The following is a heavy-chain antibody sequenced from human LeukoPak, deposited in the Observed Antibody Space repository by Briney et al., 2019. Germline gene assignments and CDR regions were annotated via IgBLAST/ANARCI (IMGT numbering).Heavy chain of an antibody. D-gene: IGHD4-17*01. CDR2: ISGSGGST. CDR3: AKRPRYGDYFDY. V-gene: IGHV3-23*01. CDR1: GFTFSSYA. J-gene: IGHJ4*02. Sequence: GGSLRLSCAASGFTFSSYAMSWVRQAPGKGLERVSAISGSGGSTYYADSVKGRFTISRDNSKNTLYLQMNSLRAEDTAVYYCAKRPRYGDYFDYWGQGTLVTVSS.